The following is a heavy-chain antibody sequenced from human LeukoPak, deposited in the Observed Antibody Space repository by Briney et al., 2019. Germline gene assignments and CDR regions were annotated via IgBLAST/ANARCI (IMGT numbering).Heavy chain of an antibody. V-gene: IGHV3-23*01. CDR2: ISGSGGST. CDR3: AKDLFDSSSWYTSPPDY. J-gene: IGHJ4*02. D-gene: IGHD6-13*01. CDR1: GFTFSSYA. Sequence: GGSLRLSCAASGFTFSSYAVSWVRQAPGKGLEWVSAISGSGGSTYYADSVKGRFTISRDNSKNTLYLQMNSLRAEDTAVYYCAKDLFDSSSWYTSPPDYWGQGTLVTVSS.